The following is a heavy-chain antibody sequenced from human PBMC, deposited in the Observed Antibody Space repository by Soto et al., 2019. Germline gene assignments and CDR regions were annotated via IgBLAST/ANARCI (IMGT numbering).Heavy chain of an antibody. CDR2: ISGSGGST. CDR3: AKARGLRMITFGGVIFTPYFDY. J-gene: IGHJ4*02. D-gene: IGHD3-16*02. CDR1: GFTFSSYA. Sequence: GGSLRLSCAASGFTFSSYAMSWVRQAPGKGLEWVSAISGSGGSTYYADSVKGRFTISRDNSKNTLYLQMNSLRAEDTAVYYCAKARGLRMITFGGVIFTPYFDYWGQGTLVTVSS. V-gene: IGHV3-23*01.